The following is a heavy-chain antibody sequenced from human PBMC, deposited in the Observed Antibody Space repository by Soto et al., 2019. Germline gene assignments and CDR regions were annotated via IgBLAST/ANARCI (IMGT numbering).Heavy chain of an antibody. CDR3: ARKMYYYDSSGYYSWFDP. Sequence: SETLSLTCTVSGGSISRYYWSWIRQPPGKGLEWIGYIYYSGSTNYNPSLKSRVTISVDTPKSQFSLKLSSVTAADTAVYYCARKMYYYDSSGYYSWFDPWGQGTLVTVS. CDR1: GGSISRYY. D-gene: IGHD3-22*01. CDR2: IYYSGST. V-gene: IGHV4-59*01. J-gene: IGHJ5*02.